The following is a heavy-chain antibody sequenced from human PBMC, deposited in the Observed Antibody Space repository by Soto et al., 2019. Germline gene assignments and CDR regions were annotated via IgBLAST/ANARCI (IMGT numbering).Heavy chain of an antibody. CDR3: AKAMRSHYYDSSGYYYGRGGPLGY. V-gene: IGHV3-9*01. J-gene: IGHJ4*02. CDR1: GFTFDDYA. CDR2: ISWNSGSI. Sequence: PGGSLRLSCAASGFTFDDYAMHWVRQAPGKGLEWVSGISWNSGSIGYADSVKGRFTISRDNAKNSLYLQMNSLRAEDTALYYCAKAMRSHYYDSSGYYYGRGGPLGYWGQGTLVTVSS. D-gene: IGHD3-22*01.